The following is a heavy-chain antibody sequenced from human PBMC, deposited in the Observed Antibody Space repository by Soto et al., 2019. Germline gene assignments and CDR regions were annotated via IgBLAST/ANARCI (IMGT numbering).Heavy chain of an antibody. J-gene: IGHJ6*03. CDR1: GYTFTSYA. V-gene: IGHV1-3*01. CDR2: INAGNGNT. D-gene: IGHD2-2*01. CDR3: ARDRGYCSSTSCGHSYYMDV. Sequence: ASVKVSWKASGYTFTSYAMHWVRQAPGQRLEWMGWINAGNGNTKYSQKFQGRVTITRDTSASTAYMELSGLRSEDTAVYYCARDRGYCSSTSCGHSYYMDVWGKGTTVTVSS.